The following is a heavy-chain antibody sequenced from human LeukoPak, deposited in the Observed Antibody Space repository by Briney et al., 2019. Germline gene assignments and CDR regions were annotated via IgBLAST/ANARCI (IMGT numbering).Heavy chain of an antibody. CDR2: TQQIGGRT. CDR3: AGDAYASGSHDY. Sequence: PVGALRLSCAASGFTFRSYWMTSVRQGPGGGLEWVANTQQIGGRTHYVESVKGLFTICRDNAINSLYLQLSSLRVEDTAVYCCAGDAYASGSHDYWGQGTLVTVSS. CDR1: GFTFRSYW. V-gene: IGHV3-7*04. J-gene: IGHJ4*02. D-gene: IGHD3-10*01.